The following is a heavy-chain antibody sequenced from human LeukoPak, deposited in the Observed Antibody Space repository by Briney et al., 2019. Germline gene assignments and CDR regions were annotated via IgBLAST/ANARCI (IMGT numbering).Heavy chain of an antibody. V-gene: IGHV4-39*07. CDR2: IYYSGST. CDR1: GGSISSSGYY. CDR3: ARDSLFLNTMGVTYNWFDP. J-gene: IGHJ5*02. Sequence: PSETLSLTCTVSGGSISSSGYYWGWIRQPPGKGLEWIGSIYYSGSTYYNPSLKSRVTISVDTSKNQFSLKLSSVTAADTAVYYCARDSLFLNTMGVTYNWFDPWGQGTLVTVSS. D-gene: IGHD4-23*01.